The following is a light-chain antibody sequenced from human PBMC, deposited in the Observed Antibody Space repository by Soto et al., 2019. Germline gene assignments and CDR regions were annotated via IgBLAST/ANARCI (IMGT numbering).Light chain of an antibody. CDR3: PKYNSAPRT. CDR1: QGISTY. CDR2: AAS. V-gene: IGKV1-27*01. Sequence: DIQMTQSPSSLSASVGDRVTITCRASQGISTYLAWYQQKPGKVPKLLIYAASTLQSGVPSRFSGSGSGTDFTLTISSLQPEDVATYYWPKYNSAPRTFGPGTKVDIK. J-gene: IGKJ3*01.